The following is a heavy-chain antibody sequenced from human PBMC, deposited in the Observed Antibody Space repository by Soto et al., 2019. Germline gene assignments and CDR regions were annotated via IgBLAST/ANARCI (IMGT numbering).Heavy chain of an antibody. V-gene: IGHV4-38-2*02. CDR2: IFHSGST. CDR3: AREDYYDGSGYYYYFDY. Sequence: PSETLSLTCAVSGYSISSGYYWGWIRQPPGKGLEWIGSIFHSGSTYYNPSLKSRVTISVDTSQNHFSLKLSSVTAADTAVYYCAREDYYDGSGYYYYFDYWGHGTLVTVS. J-gene: IGHJ4*01. CDR1: GYSISSGYY. D-gene: IGHD3-22*01.